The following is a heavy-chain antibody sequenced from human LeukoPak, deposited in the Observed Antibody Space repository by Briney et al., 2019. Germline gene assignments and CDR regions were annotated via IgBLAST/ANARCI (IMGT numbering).Heavy chain of an antibody. CDR1: GYTFTSYG. V-gene: IGHV1-18*01. J-gene: IGHJ4*02. Sequence: ASVKVSCKASGYTFTSYGISWVRQAPGQGLEWMGWISAYNGNTNYAQKFQGRVTMTRDTSISTAYMELSRLRSDDTAVYYCARGSITSYLFYYDSSGYYQWFDYWGQGTLVTVSS. CDR2: ISAYNGNT. D-gene: IGHD3-22*01. CDR3: ARGSITSYLFYYDSSGYYQWFDY.